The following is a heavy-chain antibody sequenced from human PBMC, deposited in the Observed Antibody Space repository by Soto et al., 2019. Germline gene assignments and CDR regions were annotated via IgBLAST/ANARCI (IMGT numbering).Heavy chain of an antibody. V-gene: IGHV4-39*01. CDR3: ARQSSGYDSYFDY. J-gene: IGHJ4*02. D-gene: IGHD5-12*01. CDR1: GGSISSSSYY. CDR2: IYYSGST. Sequence: SETLSLTCTVSGGSISSSSYYWGWIRQPPGKGLEWIGSIYYSGSTYYNPSLKSRVTISVDTSKNQFSLKLSSVTAADTAVYYCARQSSGYDSYFDYWGQGTLVTVSS.